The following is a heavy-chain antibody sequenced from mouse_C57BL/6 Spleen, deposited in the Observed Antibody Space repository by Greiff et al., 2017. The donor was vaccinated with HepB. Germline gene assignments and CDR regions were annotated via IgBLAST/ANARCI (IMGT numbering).Heavy chain of an antibody. CDR3: ARGGYDGYYLGYFDV. V-gene: IGHV1-78*01. CDR2: IYPRDGST. D-gene: IGHD2-3*01. CDR1: GYTFTDHT. J-gene: IGHJ1*03. Sequence: VQLQQSDAELVKPGASVKISCKVSGYTFTDHTIHWMKHRPEQGLEWIGYIYPRDGSTKYNEKFKGKATLTADKSSSTAYMQLNSLTSEDSAVYFCARGGYDGYYLGYFDVWGTGTTVTVSS.